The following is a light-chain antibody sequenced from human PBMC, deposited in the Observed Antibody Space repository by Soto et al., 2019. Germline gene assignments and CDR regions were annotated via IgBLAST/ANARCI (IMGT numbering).Light chain of an antibody. Sequence: QSVLTQPPSASGSPGQRVTISCSGSSSNIGGNTVNWYQKVPGAAPKLMIFGNTQRPSGVPDRYSSSKSGTSASLAIGGLQSEDEADYYCSTWEDSLNGPLFGGGTKLTVL. V-gene: IGLV1-44*01. J-gene: IGLJ2*01. CDR2: GNT. CDR1: SSNIGGNT. CDR3: STWEDSLNGPL.